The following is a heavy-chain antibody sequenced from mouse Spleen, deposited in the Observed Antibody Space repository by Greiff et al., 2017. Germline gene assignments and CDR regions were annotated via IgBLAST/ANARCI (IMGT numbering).Heavy chain of an antibody. V-gene: IGHV5-9-1*01. J-gene: IGHJ1*01. CDR2: ISSGGSYT. CDR3: ARERTGTGYFDV. Sequence: VKLVESGGGLVKPGGSLKLSCAASGFTFSSYAMSWVRQTPEKRLEWVATISSGGSYTYYPDSVKGRFTISRDNAKNTLYLQMSSLRSEDTAMYYCARERTGTGYFDVWGAGTTVTVSS. CDR1: GFTFSSYA. D-gene: IGHD4-1*01.